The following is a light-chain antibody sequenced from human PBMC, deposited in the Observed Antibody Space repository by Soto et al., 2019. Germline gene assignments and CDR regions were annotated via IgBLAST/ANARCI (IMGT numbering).Light chain of an antibody. J-gene: IGKJ2*01. CDR3: QQYGSSPST. Sequence: EIVLTQSPGTLSLSPGERATLSCRASQSVTSPFLAWYQQKPGQPPRLLIYSTSGRATGIPDRFSGTGSGTDFTLTISSLEPEDSAVYYCQQYGSSPSTFGQGTKLEIK. CDR2: STS. V-gene: IGKV3-20*01. CDR1: QSVTSPF.